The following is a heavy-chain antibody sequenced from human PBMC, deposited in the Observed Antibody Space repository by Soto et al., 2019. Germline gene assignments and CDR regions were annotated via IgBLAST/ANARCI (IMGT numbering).Heavy chain of an antibody. J-gene: IGHJ4*02. Sequence: SETLSLTCAVSGYSISSGYYWSCIRQPAGKGLEWIGRIYSDGSTNYNPSLKSRVTMSVDTSKNQFSLKLTSMTAADTAMYYCARMRAAGTFDYWGQGTLVT. CDR3: ARMRAAGTFDY. CDR1: GYSISSGYY. D-gene: IGHD6-13*01. V-gene: IGHV4-4*07. CDR2: IYSDGST.